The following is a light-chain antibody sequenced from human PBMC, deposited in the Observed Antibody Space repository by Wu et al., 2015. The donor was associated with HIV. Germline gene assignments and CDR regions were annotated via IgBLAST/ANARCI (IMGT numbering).Light chain of an antibody. CDR3: HHYGWSPQA. Sequence: EIVLTQSPGTLSLSPGERATLSCRASQSVSSSYLAWYQQKPGQAPRLVIYGASSRATGIPDRFSGSGSGTDFTLTINRLEPEDFAVYYCHHYGWSPQAFGGGTKLEIK. CDR2: GAS. CDR1: QSVSSSY. J-gene: IGKJ4*01. V-gene: IGKV3-20*01.